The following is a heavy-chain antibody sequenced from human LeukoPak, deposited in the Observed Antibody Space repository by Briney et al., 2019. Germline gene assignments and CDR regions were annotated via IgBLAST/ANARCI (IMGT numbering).Heavy chain of an antibody. CDR3: ARDKGQYGSGTRGFTWFDP. CDR2: INHSGST. J-gene: IGHJ5*02. Sequence: PSETLSLTCAVYGGSFSGYYWSWIRQPPGKGLEWVGEINHSGSTNYTPSLKSRVILSSDMSKNQFSLMLNSVTAADTAVYYCARDKGQYGSGTRGFTWFDPWGQGTLVTVSS. D-gene: IGHD3-10*01. CDR1: GGSFSGYY. V-gene: IGHV4-34*01.